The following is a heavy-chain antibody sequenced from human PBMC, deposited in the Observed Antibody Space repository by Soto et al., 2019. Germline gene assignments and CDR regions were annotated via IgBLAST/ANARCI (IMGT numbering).Heavy chain of an antibody. D-gene: IGHD6-6*01. CDR2: NYYSGIT. CDR3: ARGSSIAGLYYGMDV. CDR1: GGSISSGGYY. Sequence: SETLSLTCTGSGGSISSGGYYWTWIRQHPGKGLEWIGYNYYSGITYYNPSLKSRVTISLDTSKNQFSLKLSSVTAADTAVYYCARGSSIAGLYYGMDVWVQGTTVTVSS. J-gene: IGHJ6*02. V-gene: IGHV4-31*03.